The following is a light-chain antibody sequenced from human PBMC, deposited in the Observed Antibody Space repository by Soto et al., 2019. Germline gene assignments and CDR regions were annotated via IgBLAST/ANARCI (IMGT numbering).Light chain of an antibody. CDR2: AAS. CDR3: QQSNSTPCT. J-gene: IGKJ1*01. Sequence: DIQMTQSPSSLSASVGDRVTITCRASQSISNYLNWYQQKPGKAPKLLIYAASSLQSGVPSRFSGSGSGTDFTLTISSLQPEDFATYYCQQSNSTPCTFGQGTKVDIK. V-gene: IGKV1-39*01. CDR1: QSISNY.